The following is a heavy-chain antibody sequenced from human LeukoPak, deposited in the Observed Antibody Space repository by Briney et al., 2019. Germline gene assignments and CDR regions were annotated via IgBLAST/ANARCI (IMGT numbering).Heavy chain of an antibody. CDR1: GYTFTSYG. CDR2: ISAYNGNT. CDR3: ARNNYYYGPGSHDY. V-gene: IGHV1-18*01. D-gene: IGHD3-10*01. Sequence: ASVKVSCKASGYTFTSYGISWVRQAPGQGLEWMGWISAYNGNTNYAQKLQGRVTMTTDASTSTAYMELRSLRSDDTAVYYCARNNYYYGPGSHDYWGQGTLVTVSS. J-gene: IGHJ4*02.